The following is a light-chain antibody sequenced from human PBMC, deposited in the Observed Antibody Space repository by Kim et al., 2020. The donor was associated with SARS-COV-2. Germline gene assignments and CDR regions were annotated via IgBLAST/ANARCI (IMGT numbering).Light chain of an antibody. J-gene: IGLJ3*02. CDR3: QVWDSSSDHWV. V-gene: IGLV3-21*04. CDR2: YDS. CDR1: KIGSKS. Sequence: APGKTARITCGGTKIGSKSVHWYQQKPGQAPVLVIYYDSDRPSGIPERFSGSNSGNTATLTISRVEAGDEADYYCQVWDSSSDHWVFGGGTQLTVL.